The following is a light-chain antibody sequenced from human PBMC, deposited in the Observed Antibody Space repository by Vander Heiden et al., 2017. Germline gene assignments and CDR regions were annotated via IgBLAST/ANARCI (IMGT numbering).Light chain of an antibody. CDR3: NSYISSNVV. CDR1: SNDDGNNY. V-gene: IGLV2-14*03. Sequence: QSSPTQPAPVSRSPGQSITIPCPGTSNDDGNNYASWYQQHPGKAPVLIIYEVSHRPSGVSKRFSGSKSGSTASLTICGIQATDEADYYCNSYISSNVVFGGGTKLTVL. CDR2: EVS. J-gene: IGLJ2*01.